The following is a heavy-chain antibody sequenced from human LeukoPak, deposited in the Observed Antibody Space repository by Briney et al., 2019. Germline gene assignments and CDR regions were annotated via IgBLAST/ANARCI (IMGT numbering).Heavy chain of an antibody. D-gene: IGHD5-12*01. CDR2: IIPIFGTA. J-gene: IGHJ4*02. CDR1: GGTFSSYA. Sequence: SVKVSCKASGGTFSSYAISWVRQAPGQGLEWMGGIIPIFGTANYAQKFQGRVTITADGSTSTAYMELSSLRSEDTAVYYFARDLGSIVATEAMYYFDYWGQGTLVTVSS. V-gene: IGHV1-69*13. CDR3: ARDLGSIVATEAMYYFDY.